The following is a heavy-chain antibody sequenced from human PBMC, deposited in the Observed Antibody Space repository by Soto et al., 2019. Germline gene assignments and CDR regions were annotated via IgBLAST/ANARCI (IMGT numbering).Heavy chain of an antibody. CDR1: GGSISSGGYY. CDR3: AGGWGGKGPTIFGVVIVPGGDYYYGMDV. J-gene: IGHJ6*02. Sequence: QVQLQESGPGLVKPSQTLSLTCTVSGGSISSGGYYWSWIRQHPGKGLEWIGYIYYSGSTYYNPSLKSRVTISVDTSKDQFYLMLGAVTGADRAVYYCAGGWGGKGPTIFGVVIVPGGDYYYGMDVWGQGTTVTVSS. CDR2: IYYSGST. V-gene: IGHV4-31*03. D-gene: IGHD3-3*01.